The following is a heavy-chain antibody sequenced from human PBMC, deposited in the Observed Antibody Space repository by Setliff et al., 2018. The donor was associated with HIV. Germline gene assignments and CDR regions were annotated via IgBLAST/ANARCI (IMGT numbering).Heavy chain of an antibody. CDR2: IDANGRGT. D-gene: IGHD1-26*01. Sequence: GGSLRLSCAASGFTFSYYWMHWVRQAPGKGPVWVARIDANGRGTSYADSVKGRFTISRDNAKNMLYVQMNSLRAEDTAVYYCARGGVGSFDYWGQGTLVTV. V-gene: IGHV3-74*01. CDR1: GFTFSYYW. CDR3: ARGGVGSFDY. J-gene: IGHJ4*02.